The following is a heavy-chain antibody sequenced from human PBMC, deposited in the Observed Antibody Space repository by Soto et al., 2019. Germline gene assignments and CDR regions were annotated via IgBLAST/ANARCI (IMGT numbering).Heavy chain of an antibody. D-gene: IGHD6-13*01. CDR3: AKEPGGSSSWYSLFPDY. V-gene: IGHV3-30*18. J-gene: IGHJ4*02. CDR2: ISYDGSNK. Sequence: QVQLVESGGGVVQPGRSLRLSCAASGFTFSSYGMHWVRQAPGKGLEWVAVISYDGSNKYYADSVKGRFTISRDNSKNTLYLQMNSLRAEDTAVYYCAKEPGGSSSWYSLFPDYWGQGTLVTVSS. CDR1: GFTFSSYG.